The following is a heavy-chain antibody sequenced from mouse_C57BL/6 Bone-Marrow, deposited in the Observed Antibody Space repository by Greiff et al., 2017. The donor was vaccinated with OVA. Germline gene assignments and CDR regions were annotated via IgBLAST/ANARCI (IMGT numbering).Heavy chain of an antibody. Sequence: QVHVKQSGPELVQPGASVKISCKASGYAFSSSWMNWVKQRPGKGLEWIGRIYPGDGDTKYNGKFKGKAPLTADKSSTTAYMQLSSLTSEDSAVYFCATPSTTVVANYDMGYWGQGTSVTVSS. V-gene: IGHV1-82*01. CDR3: ATPSTTVVANYDMGY. J-gene: IGHJ4*01. CDR2: IYPGDGDT. CDR1: GYAFSSSW. D-gene: IGHD1-1*01.